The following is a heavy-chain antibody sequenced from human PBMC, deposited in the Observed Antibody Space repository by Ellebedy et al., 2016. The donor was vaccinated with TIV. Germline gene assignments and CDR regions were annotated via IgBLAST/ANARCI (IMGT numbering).Heavy chain of an antibody. V-gene: IGHV1-3*03. Sequence: AASVKVSCKASGFNLTDYALHWVRQAPGQRPEWMGWISLAYNNPRISQEFQGRVTFTRDTPANTASMDLTSLTHEDTAVYYCARGPPVTMFGVTGPNWFDPWGQGTLVTVSS. CDR3: ARGPPVTMFGVTGPNWFDP. J-gene: IGHJ5*02. CDR1: GFNLTDYA. CDR2: ISLAYNNP. D-gene: IGHD3-3*01.